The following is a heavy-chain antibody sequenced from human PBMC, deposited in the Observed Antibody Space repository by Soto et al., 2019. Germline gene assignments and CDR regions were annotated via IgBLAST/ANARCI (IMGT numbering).Heavy chain of an antibody. CDR2: INPATGAA. D-gene: IGHD3-3*01. V-gene: IGHV1-2*02. CDR1: GYPVTAYY. CDR3: ARGGGVGVAGSAAFDM. Sequence: QLHLVQSGAVVKKPGASVTVSCSASGYPVTAYYMHWVRQAPGRGLEWMGGINPATGAAKYTQTCQGRVTMTRDTSTSTVFMELSGLTSAETAVFYWARGGGVGVAGSAAFDMWGQGTLVTVSS. J-gene: IGHJ3*02.